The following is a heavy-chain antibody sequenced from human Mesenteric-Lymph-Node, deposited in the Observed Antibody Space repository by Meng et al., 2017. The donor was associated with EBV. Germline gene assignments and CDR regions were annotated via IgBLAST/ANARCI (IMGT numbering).Heavy chain of an antibody. CDR3: ARVSEISGTWLDC. D-gene: IGHD1-7*01. J-gene: IGHJ1*01. CDR1: GGSISGNNW. V-gene: IGHV4-4*02. Sequence: QEQRQVAGPVLVKPSVPLSLACAVSGGSISGNNWWSWIRQPPGKGLDWIGEVFHIGSTNYNPSLKSRVTISLDKSKNQFSLKLTSVTAADTAVYFCARVSEISGTWLDCWGQGTLVTVSS. CDR2: VFHIGST.